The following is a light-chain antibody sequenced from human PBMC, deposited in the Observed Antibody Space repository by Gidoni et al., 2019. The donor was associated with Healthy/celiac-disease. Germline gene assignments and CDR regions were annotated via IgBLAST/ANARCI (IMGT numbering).Light chain of an antibody. CDR3: LQLNSYPRA. J-gene: IGKJ5*01. Sequence: IHFTQSPSFMSASVGDRVTITCRASQGISSYLAWYQQKPGKAPKLLIYAASSLQSGVPSRFSGSGSGTEFTLTISSLQPEDFATYYCLQLNSYPRAFGQGTRLEIK. V-gene: IGKV1-9*01. CDR2: AAS. CDR1: QGISSY.